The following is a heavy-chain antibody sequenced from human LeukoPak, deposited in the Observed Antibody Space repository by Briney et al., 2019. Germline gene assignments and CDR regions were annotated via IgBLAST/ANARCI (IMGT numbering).Heavy chain of an antibody. CDR2: ISSNGGST. CDR1: GFTFSSYA. V-gene: IGHV3-64*01. CDR3: TRELTGYCSTNSCPRLYQYYYMDV. J-gene: IGHJ6*03. Sequence: GGSLRLSCAASGFTFSSYAMHWVRQAPGKGLESVSAISSNGGSTYYANSVQGRFTISRDNSKNTLYLQMGSLRAEDMAVYYCTRELTGYCSTNSCPRLYQYYYMDVWGKGTTVTVSS. D-gene: IGHD2-2*01.